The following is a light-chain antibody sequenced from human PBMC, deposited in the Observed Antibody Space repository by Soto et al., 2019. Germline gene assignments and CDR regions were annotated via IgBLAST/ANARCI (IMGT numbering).Light chain of an antibody. CDR2: DAS. CDR3: QQYESLPLT. Sequence: DIQMTQSPSSLSASVGDRVTINCQASQDINKNLIWYQQKPGKAPKLLIYDASDLETGVPSRFSGSGSGTGFTFTISSLQPEDFATYYCQQYESLPLTFGQGTRLEI. J-gene: IGKJ5*01. V-gene: IGKV1-33*01. CDR1: QDINKN.